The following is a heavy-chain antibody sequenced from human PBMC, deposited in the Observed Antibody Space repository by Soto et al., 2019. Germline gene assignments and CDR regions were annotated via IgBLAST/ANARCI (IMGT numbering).Heavy chain of an antibody. J-gene: IGHJ4*02. CDR2: VYYSGPT. D-gene: IGHD3-3*01. CDR3: ARDGYRFWSGYYPY. V-gene: IGHV4-61*08. Sequence: QVQLQESGPGLVKPSETLSLTCTVSGDSVSSGGYYWGWIRQPPGKGLEWIGYVYYSGPTNYNPSLKSRVTISLDTSKNQFSLKLSSVTAADTAVYYCARDGYRFWSGYYPYWGQGTLVTVSS. CDR1: GDSVSSGGYY.